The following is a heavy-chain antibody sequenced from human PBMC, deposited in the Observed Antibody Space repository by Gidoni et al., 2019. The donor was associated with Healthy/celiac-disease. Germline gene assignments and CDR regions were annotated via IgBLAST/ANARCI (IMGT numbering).Heavy chain of an antibody. CDR1: GYTFTSYY. CDR2: INPSGGST. CDR3: ARGFVEMATSGIDY. D-gene: IGHD3-10*01. Sequence: QVQLVQSGAEVTRPGAAVQVSCKASGYTFTSYYMHWVRQAPGQGLEWMGIINPSGGSTSYAQKFQSRVTMTRDTSTSTVYMELSSLRSEDTAVYDCARGFVEMATSGIDYWGQGTLVTVSS. J-gene: IGHJ4*02. V-gene: IGHV1-46*01.